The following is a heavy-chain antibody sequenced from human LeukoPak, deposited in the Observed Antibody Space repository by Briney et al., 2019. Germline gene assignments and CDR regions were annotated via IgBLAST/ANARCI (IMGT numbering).Heavy chain of an antibody. J-gene: IGHJ4*02. CDR2: TNHSGST. V-gene: IGHV4-34*01. CDR1: GGSFSGYY. Sequence: TPSETLSLTCAVYGGSFSGYYWSWIRQPPGKGLEWIGETNHSGSTNYNPSLKSRVTISVDTSKNQFSLKLSSVTAADTAVYYCARGRDYYGSGSYSTLDYWGQGTLVTVSS. D-gene: IGHD3-10*01. CDR3: ARGRDYYGSGSYSTLDY.